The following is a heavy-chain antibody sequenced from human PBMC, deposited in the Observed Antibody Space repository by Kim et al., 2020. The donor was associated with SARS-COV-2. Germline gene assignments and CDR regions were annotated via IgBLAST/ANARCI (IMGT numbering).Heavy chain of an antibody. V-gene: IGHV1-69*04. J-gene: IGHJ6*03. CDR3: ARAPITIFGVVTPGYYYMD. D-gene: IGHD3-3*01. CDR2: IIPILGIA. Sequence: SVKVSCKASGGTFCSYAISWVRQAPGQGLEWMGRIIPILGIANYAQKFQGRVTITADKSTSTAYMELSSLRSEDTAVYYCARAPITIFGVVTPGYYYMD. CDR1: GGTFCSYA.